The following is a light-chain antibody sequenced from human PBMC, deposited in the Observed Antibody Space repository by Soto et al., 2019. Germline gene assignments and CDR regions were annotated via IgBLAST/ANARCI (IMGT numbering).Light chain of an antibody. CDR3: SSYTSSGTLV. Sequence: QSALTQPASVSGSPGQSITISCTGTSSDVGGYNYVSWYQQHPGKAPKLIIYEVSNRPSGVSNRFSGSKSGNTASLTISGLQAEDEAYYYCSSYTSSGTLVFGRGTKLTVL. J-gene: IGLJ2*01. CDR1: SSDVGGYNY. V-gene: IGLV2-14*01. CDR2: EVS.